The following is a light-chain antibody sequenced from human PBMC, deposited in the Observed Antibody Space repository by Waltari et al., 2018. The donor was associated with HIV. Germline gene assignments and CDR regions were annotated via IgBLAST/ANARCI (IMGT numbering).Light chain of an antibody. CDR3: QQYDSGPRGIT. CDR1: QSISAT. V-gene: IGKV3-15*01. CDR2: EAA. J-gene: IGKJ2*01. Sequence: EIVMTQSPPTLSVSPGQRVTLSCRASQSISATVAWYQQRPGKAPRLLIYEAATRPTGIPARFSGSGSGTEFTLTISSLQSEDFATYFCQQYDSGPRGITFGQGTMLEIK.